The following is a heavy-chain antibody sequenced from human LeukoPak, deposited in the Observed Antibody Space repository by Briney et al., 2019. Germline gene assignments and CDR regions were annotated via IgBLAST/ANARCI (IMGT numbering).Heavy chain of an antibody. CDR2: ISYDGSNK. D-gene: IGHD3-10*01. J-gene: IGHJ3*01. Sequence: GGSLRLSCAASGFTFSSYGMHWVRQAPGKGVEWVAVISYDGSNKYYADSVKGRFTISRDNSKNTLYLQMNSLRAEDTAVYYCARRITMVRGVIITSTQDAFDVWGQGTMVTVSS. V-gene: IGHV3-30*03. CDR3: ARRITMVRGVIITSTQDAFDV. CDR1: GFTFSSYG.